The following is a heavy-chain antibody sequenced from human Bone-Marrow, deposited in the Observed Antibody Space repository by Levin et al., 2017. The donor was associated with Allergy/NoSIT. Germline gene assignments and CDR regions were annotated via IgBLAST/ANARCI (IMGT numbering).Heavy chain of an antibody. CDR2: IYSGGST. V-gene: IGHV3-53*01. CDR1: GFTVSSNY. Sequence: AGGSLRLSCAASGFTVSSNYMSWVRQAPGKGLEWVSVIYSGGSTYYADSVKGRFTISRDNSKNTLYLQVNSLRAEDTAVYYCARVGCTGGVCYPGPFFDYWGQGTLVTVSS. CDR3: ARVGCTGGVCYPGPFFDY. D-gene: IGHD2-8*02. J-gene: IGHJ4*02.